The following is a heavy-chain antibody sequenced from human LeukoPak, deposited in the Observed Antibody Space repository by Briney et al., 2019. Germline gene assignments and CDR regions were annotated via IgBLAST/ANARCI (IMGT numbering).Heavy chain of an antibody. CDR1: ISVSGNY. V-gene: IGHV4-39*07. CDR2: IYYSGST. J-gene: IGHJ4*02. D-gene: IGHD1-7*01. CDR3: ARVNWNYSIGY. Sequence: ISVSGNYMNWVRQPPGKGLEWIGSIYYSGSTYYNPSLKSRVTISVDTSKNQFSLKLSSVTAADTAVYYCARVNWNYSIGYWGQGTLVTVSS.